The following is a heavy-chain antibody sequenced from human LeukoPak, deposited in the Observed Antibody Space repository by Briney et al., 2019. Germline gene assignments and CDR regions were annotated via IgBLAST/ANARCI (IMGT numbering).Heavy chain of an antibody. CDR1: GGSFSGYY. V-gene: IGHV4-34*01. CDR3: ARGPEYSSSWYWFDP. J-gene: IGHJ5*02. Sequence: SETLSLTCAVYGGSFSGYYWSWIRQPPGKGLEWIGEINHSGSTNYNPSLKSRVTISVDTSKNQFSLKLSSVTAADTAVYYCARGPEYSSSWYWFDPWGQGTLVTVSS. D-gene: IGHD6-13*01. CDR2: INHSGST.